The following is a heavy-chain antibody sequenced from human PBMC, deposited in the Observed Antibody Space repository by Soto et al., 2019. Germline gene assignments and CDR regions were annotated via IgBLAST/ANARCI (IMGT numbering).Heavy chain of an antibody. Sequence: GESLKISCKGSGYSFTSYWIGWVRQMPGKGLEWMGIIYPGDSDTRYSPSFQGQVTISADKSISTAYLQWSSLKASDTAMYYCARRDTMVRGEYYFDYWGQGTLVTVSS. V-gene: IGHV5-51*01. CDR2: IYPGDSDT. D-gene: IGHD3-10*01. CDR3: ARRDTMVRGEYYFDY. CDR1: GYSFTSYW. J-gene: IGHJ4*02.